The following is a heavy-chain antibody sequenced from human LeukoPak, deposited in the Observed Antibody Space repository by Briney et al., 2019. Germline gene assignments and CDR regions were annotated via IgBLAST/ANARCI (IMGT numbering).Heavy chain of an antibody. D-gene: IGHD3-10*01. CDR2: IYYSGNT. CDR3: ARGLLWFADFDS. V-gene: IGHV4-59*01. Sequence: PSETLSLTCAVSGYSITSSYYWSWIRQPPGQGLEWIGYIYYSGNTNYSPSLKSRVTISVDTSKNQFSLKVSSVTAADTAVYYCARGLLWFADFDSWGQGTLVTVSS. J-gene: IGHJ4*02. CDR1: GYSITSSYY.